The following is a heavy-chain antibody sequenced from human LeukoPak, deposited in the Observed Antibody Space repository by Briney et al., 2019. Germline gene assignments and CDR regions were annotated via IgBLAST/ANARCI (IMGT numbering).Heavy chain of an antibody. D-gene: IGHD3-16*02. CDR1: GGSISSSSYY. Sequence: ASETLSLTCTVSGGSISSSSYYWGWIRQPPGKGLEWIGSIYYSGSTYYNPSLKSRVTISVDTSKNQFSLKLSSVTAADTAVYYCARAIDDYVWGSYRWGYDYWGQGTLVTVSS. CDR2: IYYSGST. V-gene: IGHV4-39*07. CDR3: ARAIDDYVWGSYRWGYDY. J-gene: IGHJ4*02.